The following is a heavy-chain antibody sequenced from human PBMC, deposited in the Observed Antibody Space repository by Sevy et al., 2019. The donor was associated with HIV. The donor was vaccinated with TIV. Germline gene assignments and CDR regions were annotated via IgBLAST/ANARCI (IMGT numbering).Heavy chain of an antibody. J-gene: IGHJ6*02. Sequence: GGSLRLSCTSSGFSFGDFAMSWVRQAPGKGLEWVGFIRTKEYGGTTDYAASVKGRFTISRDDSKSIAYLQMNSLKSEDTAVYYCTGRDYYYATDVWGQGTTVTVSS. V-gene: IGHV3-49*04. CDR2: IRTKEYGGTT. CDR1: GFSFGDFA. CDR3: TGRDYYYATDV.